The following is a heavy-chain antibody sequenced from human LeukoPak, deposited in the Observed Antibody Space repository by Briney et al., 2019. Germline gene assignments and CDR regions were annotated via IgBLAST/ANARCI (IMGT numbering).Heavy chain of an antibody. CDR2: INHSGST. CDR3: ARVSMTGYYRSFDY. J-gene: IGHJ4*02. Sequence: SETLSLTCAVYGGSFSGYYWSWIRQPPGKGLEWIGEINHSGSTNYNPSLKRRVTISVDTSKNQFSLKLSSVTAADTAVYYCARVSMTGYYRSFDYWGQGTLVTVSS. D-gene: IGHD3-9*01. V-gene: IGHV4-34*01. CDR1: GGSFSGYY.